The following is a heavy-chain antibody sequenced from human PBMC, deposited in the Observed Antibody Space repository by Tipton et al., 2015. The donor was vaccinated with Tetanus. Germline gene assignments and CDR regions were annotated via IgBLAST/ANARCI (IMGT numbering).Heavy chain of an antibody. CDR1: GDSISSFY. CDR2: VSSSGNS. Sequence: TLSLTCSVSGDSISSFYWSWIRQPPGKRLEWIGFVSSSGNSNYSPSLTGRVSMSLDTSKQQFSLSLTSATAADTAVYYCARGWSECSSWSCSPFDSWGQGTLVTVSS. J-gene: IGHJ4*02. V-gene: IGHV4-4*07. CDR3: ARGWSECSSWSCSPFDS. D-gene: IGHD2-2*01.